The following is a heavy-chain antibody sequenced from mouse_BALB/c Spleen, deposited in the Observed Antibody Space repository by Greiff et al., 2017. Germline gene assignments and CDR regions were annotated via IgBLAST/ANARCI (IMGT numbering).Heavy chain of an antibody. CDR1: GYTFTSYW. V-gene: IGHV1S22*01. D-gene: IGHD2-4*01. J-gene: IGHJ4*01. Sequence: LQQPGSELVRPGASVKLSCKASGYTFTSYWMHWVKQRPGQGLEWIGNIYPGSGSTNYDEKFKSKATLTVDTSSSTAYMQLSSLTSEDSAVYYCTRDYDGDYYAMDYWGQGTSVTVSS. CDR2: IYPGSGST. CDR3: TRDYDGDYYAMDY.